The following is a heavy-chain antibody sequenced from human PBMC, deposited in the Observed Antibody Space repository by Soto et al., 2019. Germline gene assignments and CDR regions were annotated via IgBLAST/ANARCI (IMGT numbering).Heavy chain of an antibody. V-gene: IGHV4-59*08. CDR3: ARMVITISGWYFDL. CDR1: GGSISSYY. Sequence: QVQLQESGPGLVKPSETLCLTCTVSGGSISSYYWSWIRQPRGKGLEWIGYIYYSGSTNYNPSLKSRVTISVDTSKNQFSLKLSSVTAADTAVYYCARMVITISGWYFDLWGRGTLVTVSS. CDR2: IYYSGST. J-gene: IGHJ2*01. D-gene: IGHD3-22*01.